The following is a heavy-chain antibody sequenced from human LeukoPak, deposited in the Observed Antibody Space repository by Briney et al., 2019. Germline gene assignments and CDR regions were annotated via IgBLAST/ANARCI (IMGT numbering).Heavy chain of an antibody. Sequence: GGSLRVYRETSGVACRRVWVSWVRQAPGKGLEWVANIKQDGSEKYYVDSVKGRFTISRDNAKNSLRLQMNSLRAEDTAMYYCASASPAGDYWGQGTLVTVSS. CDR3: ASASPAGDY. V-gene: IGHV3-7*01. CDR1: GVACRRVW. J-gene: IGHJ4*02. CDR2: IKQDGSEK. D-gene: IGHD2-2*01.